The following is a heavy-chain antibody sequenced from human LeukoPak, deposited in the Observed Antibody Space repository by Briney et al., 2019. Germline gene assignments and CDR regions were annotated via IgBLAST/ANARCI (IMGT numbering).Heavy chain of an antibody. V-gene: IGHV1-69*04. CDR3: ATPSRTEDGDYGVC. Sequence: SVKVSCKASGGTFSSYAINWVRQAPGQGLEWMGRIIPILDLAHLTQKFQGRLTITADKSTNTGYMELSSLTAEDTAVYYCATPSRTEDGDYGVCWGQGTLVTVSS. CDR1: GGTFSSYA. D-gene: IGHD4-17*01. CDR2: IIPILDLA. J-gene: IGHJ4*02.